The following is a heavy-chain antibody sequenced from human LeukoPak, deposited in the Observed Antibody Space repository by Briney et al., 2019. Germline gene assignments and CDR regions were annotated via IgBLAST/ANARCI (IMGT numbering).Heavy chain of an antibody. J-gene: IGHJ4*02. CDR1: GGYISSSTYY. D-gene: IGHD3-10*01. V-gene: IGHV4-39*07. CDR2: IYYSGRT. Sequence: SETLSLTCTVSGGYISSSTYYWGWIRQPPGKGLEWIGSIYYSGRTYHDPSLKSRVTTLLDTSKNQFSLKLSSVTAADTAVYYCARDYYGSGSYFPDYWGQGTLVTVSS. CDR3: ARDYYGSGSYFPDY.